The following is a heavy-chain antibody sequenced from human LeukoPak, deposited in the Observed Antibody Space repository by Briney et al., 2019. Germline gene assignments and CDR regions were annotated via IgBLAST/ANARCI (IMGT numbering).Heavy chain of an antibody. CDR1: GFTFSSYW. Sequence: PGGSLRLSCAASGFTFSSYWMSWVRQAPGKGLEWVANIRQDGSEKYYVDSVKGRFTISRDNAKNSLYLQMNSLRAEDTAVYYCARAPPYGDYDHWGQGTLVTVSS. CDR2: IRQDGSEK. J-gene: IGHJ5*02. V-gene: IGHV3-7*03. D-gene: IGHD4-17*01. CDR3: ARAPPYGDYDH.